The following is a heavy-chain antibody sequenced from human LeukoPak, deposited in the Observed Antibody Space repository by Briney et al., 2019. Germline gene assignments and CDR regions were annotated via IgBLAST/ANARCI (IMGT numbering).Heavy chain of an antibody. Sequence: GESLKISCKGSGYTFITYWIGWVRQMPGKGLEWMGIIYPGDSDTRYSPSFQGQVSISADKSISAAYLQWSSLKASDTAMYYCARGSGARGGSATYALNYWGQGTLVTVSS. V-gene: IGHV5-51*01. CDR2: IYPGDSDT. CDR3: ARGSGARGGSATYALNY. D-gene: IGHD3-10*01. CDR1: GYTFITYW. J-gene: IGHJ4*02.